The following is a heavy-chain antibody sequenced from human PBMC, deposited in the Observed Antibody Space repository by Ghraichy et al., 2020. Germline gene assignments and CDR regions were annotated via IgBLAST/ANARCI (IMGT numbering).Heavy chain of an antibody. CDR2: IYYTGTT. Sequence: SETLSLTCTVSGGSINSHYWTWIRQPPGKGLEYIGFIYYTGTTNYNPSLKSRVTISVDTSKNQFYLRLRSVTAADTAIYYCARDLQGWGYAFDIWGQWTVVPVSS. J-gene: IGHJ3*02. CDR1: GGSINSHY. D-gene: IGHD2-21*01. CDR3: ARDLQGWGYAFDI. V-gene: IGHV4-59*11.